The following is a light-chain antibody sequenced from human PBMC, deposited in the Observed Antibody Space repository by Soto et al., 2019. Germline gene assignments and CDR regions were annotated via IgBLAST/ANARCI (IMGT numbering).Light chain of an antibody. V-gene: IGKV3-15*01. Sequence: EIVMTQSPVTLSVSPGQRATLSCRASQSVGSKLAWYQQKPGQAPRLLIYSASTRATGIPARFSGSGSGTEITLTISSLQSEDFAVYYCHQYNHWLTWTFGQGTKVDIK. CDR1: QSVGSK. CDR3: HQYNHWLTWT. CDR2: SAS. J-gene: IGKJ1*01.